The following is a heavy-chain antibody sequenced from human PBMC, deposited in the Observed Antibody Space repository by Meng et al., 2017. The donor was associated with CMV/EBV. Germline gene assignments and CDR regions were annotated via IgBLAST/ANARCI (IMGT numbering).Heavy chain of an antibody. CDR1: GGTFSSYA. CDR2: IIPIFGTA. V-gene: IGHV1-69*05. J-gene: IGHJ5*02. Sequence: SVKVSCKACGGTFSSYAISWVRQAPGQGLEWMGGIIPIFGTANYAQKFQGRVTITTDESTSTAYMELSSLRSEDTAVYYCARHQGQLVEGDWFDPWGQGTLVTVSS. CDR3: ARHQGQLVEGDWFDP. D-gene: IGHD6-13*01.